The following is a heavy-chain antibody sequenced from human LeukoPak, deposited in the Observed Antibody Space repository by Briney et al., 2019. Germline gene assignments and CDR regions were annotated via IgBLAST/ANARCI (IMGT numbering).Heavy chain of an antibody. Sequence: ASVKVSCKASGYTFTSYYMHWVRQAPGQGLEWMGIINPSGGSTSYAQKFQGRVTMTRDMSTSTVYMELSSLRSEDTAVYYCARDSGGYTSLDYWGQGTLVAVSS. D-gene: IGHD1-26*01. CDR2: INPSGGST. CDR1: GYTFTSYY. J-gene: IGHJ4*02. CDR3: ARDSGGYTSLDY. V-gene: IGHV1-46*01.